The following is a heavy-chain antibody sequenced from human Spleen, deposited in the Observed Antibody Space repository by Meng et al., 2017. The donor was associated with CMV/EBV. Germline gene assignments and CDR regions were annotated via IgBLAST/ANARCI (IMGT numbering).Heavy chain of an antibody. Sequence: ASGFTFSTSSMNCVRQAPGKGLECVSSISSGGNFIYYAVSGKGRFTIARDNAKNSMYLQMNSLRAEDTALYYCARGMGGGQRWLDLWGQGTLVTVSS. V-gene: IGHV3-21*01. CDR3: ARGMGGGQRWLDL. J-gene: IGHJ5*02. CDR1: GFTFSTSS. D-gene: IGHD5-24*01. CDR2: ISSGGNFI.